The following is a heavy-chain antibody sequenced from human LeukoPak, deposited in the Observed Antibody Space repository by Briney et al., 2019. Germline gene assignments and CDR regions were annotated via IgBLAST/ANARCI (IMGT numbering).Heavy chain of an antibody. Sequence: GGSLRLSCVGSGFTFSDFTMTWVRQAPGKGLEWVSSVSGVSTYLTYADSVRGRFTISRDNAKRQVYLQMNSLRVEDTALYYCVRVVTAPVTLLPDFDHWGQGILVTVSS. CDR2: VSGVSTYL. CDR1: GFTFSDFT. D-gene: IGHD2-21*02. V-gene: IGHV3-21*01. J-gene: IGHJ4*02. CDR3: VRVVTAPVTLLPDFDH.